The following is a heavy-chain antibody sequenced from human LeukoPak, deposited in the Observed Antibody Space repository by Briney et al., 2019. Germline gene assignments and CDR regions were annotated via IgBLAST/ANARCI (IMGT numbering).Heavy chain of an antibody. CDR3: ARDDSVDAFDI. CDR1: GGSISSYY. V-gene: IGHV4-59*01. D-gene: IGHD2-21*01. Sequence: SETLSLTCTVSGGSISSYYWSWIRQPPGKGLEWIGYIYYSGSTNYNPSLKSRVTISVDTSKNQFSPKLSSVTAADTAVYHCARDDSVDAFDIWGQGTMVTVSS. CDR2: IYYSGST. J-gene: IGHJ3*02.